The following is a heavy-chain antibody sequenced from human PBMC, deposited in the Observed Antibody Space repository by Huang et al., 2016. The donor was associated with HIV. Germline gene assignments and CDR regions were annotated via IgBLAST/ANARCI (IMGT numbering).Heavy chain of an antibody. D-gene: IGHD3-3*01. Sequence: QVQLVQSGSELKKPGASVKVSCKASGYTFTSYAMNWVRQAPGQWLEWMGWCNTHSGNPPYAQGFTGRFVFSLNTSVSTAYLRISSLKAEDTAVYYCASSPREVFGVFYYWGQGTLVTVSS. CDR3: ASSPREVFGVFYY. CDR2: CNTHSGNP. J-gene: IGHJ4*02. V-gene: IGHV7-4-1*02. CDR1: GYTFTSYA.